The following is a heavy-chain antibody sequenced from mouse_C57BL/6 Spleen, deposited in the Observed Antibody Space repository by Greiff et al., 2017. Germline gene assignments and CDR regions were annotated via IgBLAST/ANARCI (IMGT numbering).Heavy chain of an antibody. CDR2: ISSGSSTI. Sequence: EVKLVESGGGLVKPGGSLKLSCAASGFTFSDYGMHWVRQAPEKGLAWVAYISSGSSTIYYADTVKGRFTISRDNAKNTLVLQMTSLRSEDTAMYYCARGDSTYYFDYGGQGTTLTVSA. CDR1: GFTFSDYG. V-gene: IGHV5-17*01. J-gene: IGHJ2*01. D-gene: IGHD5-1*01. CDR3: ARGDSTYYFDY.